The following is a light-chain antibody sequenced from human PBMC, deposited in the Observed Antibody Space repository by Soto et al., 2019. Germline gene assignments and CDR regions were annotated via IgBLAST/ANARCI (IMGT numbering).Light chain of an antibody. V-gene: IGKV1-33*01. Sequence: DPRMTQSPSSLSASVGDRVTITCQASQDIGVYLSWYQQKPGQAPKVLIYDASDLETGVPSRFGGCGSATDFTLIINNLEPDDVATYYCQQYDNLPYTFGQGTKLEIK. CDR2: DAS. CDR1: QDIGVY. J-gene: IGKJ2*01. CDR3: QQYDNLPYT.